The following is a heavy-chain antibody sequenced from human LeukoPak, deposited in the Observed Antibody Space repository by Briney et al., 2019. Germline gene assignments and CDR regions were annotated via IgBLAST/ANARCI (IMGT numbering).Heavy chain of an antibody. CDR3: ARDPVVRGVITDQYNWFDP. Sequence: SETLSLTCTVSGGSISSYYWSWIRQPAGKGREWIGRIYTSGSTNYNPSLKSRVTMSVDTSKNQFSLKLSSVTAADTAVYYCARDPVVRGVITDQYNWFDPWGQGTLVTVSS. J-gene: IGHJ5*02. D-gene: IGHD3-10*01. V-gene: IGHV4-4*07. CDR1: GGSISSYY. CDR2: IYTSGST.